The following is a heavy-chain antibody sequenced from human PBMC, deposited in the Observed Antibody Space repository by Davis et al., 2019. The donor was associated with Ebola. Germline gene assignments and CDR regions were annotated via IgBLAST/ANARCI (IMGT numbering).Heavy chain of an antibody. CDR2: ISWNSGSI. CDR1: GFTFDDYA. V-gene: IGHV3-9*01. Sequence: PGGSLRLSCAASGFTFDDYAIHWVRQAPGKGLEWVSGISWNSGSIGYADSVKGRFTVSRDNAKDSLWLHMDSLRDEDTAVYYCARRILGDSRGAADSWGQGTTVTVSS. J-gene: IGHJ6*02. CDR3: ARRILGDSRGAADS. D-gene: IGHD4-17*01.